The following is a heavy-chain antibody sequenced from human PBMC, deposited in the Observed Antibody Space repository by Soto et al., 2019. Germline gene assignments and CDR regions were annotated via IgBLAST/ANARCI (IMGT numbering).Heavy chain of an antibody. CDR2: IIPIFGTA. Sequence: GASVKVSCKASGGTFSSYAISWVRQAPGQGLEWMGGIIPIFGTANYAQKFQGRVTITADESTSTAYMELSSLRSEDTAVYYCARTNTAMGYPFYYGMDVWGQGTTVTVSS. CDR3: ARTNTAMGYPFYYGMDV. D-gene: IGHD5-18*01. V-gene: IGHV1-69*13. CDR1: GGTFSSYA. J-gene: IGHJ6*02.